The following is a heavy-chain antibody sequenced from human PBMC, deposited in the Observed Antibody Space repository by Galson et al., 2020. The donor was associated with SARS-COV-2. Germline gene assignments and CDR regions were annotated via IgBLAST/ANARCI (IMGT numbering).Heavy chain of an antibody. CDR1: GYSFRNHG. CDR3: AKDRSGSWTFDY. J-gene: IGHJ4*02. Sequence: GGSLRLSCAASGYSFRNHGMHWVRQAPGKGLEWVMFISDDGRRSYFAESVRGRFTISRDYFKNTVYLQMNSLRPEDTAVYYCAKDRSGSWTFDYWGQGTLVTVSS. CDR2: ISDDGRRS. V-gene: IGHV3-30*18. D-gene: IGHD6-25*01.